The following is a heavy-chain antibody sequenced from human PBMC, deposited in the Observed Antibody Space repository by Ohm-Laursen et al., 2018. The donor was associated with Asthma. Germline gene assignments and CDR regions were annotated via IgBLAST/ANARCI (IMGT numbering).Heavy chain of an antibody. Sequence: SLRLSCAAAGFTFSNFAMSWVRQAPGKGLEWVANIKQDGSEKYYVDSVKGRFTISRDNAKNSLYLQMNSLRAEDTAVYYCARYGYHDAFDIWGQGTMVTVSS. J-gene: IGHJ3*02. D-gene: IGHD5-18*01. V-gene: IGHV3-7*05. CDR2: IKQDGSEK. CDR3: ARYGYHDAFDI. CDR1: GFTFSNFA.